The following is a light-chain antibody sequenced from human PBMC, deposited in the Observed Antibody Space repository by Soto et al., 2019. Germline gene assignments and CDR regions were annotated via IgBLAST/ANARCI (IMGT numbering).Light chain of an antibody. J-gene: IGKJ5*01. CDR2: GIS. CDR1: QTVGKN. Sequence: EVVMTQSPATLSVSPGERATLSCRASQTVGKNYLAWYRQKPGQAPRLLIYGISARATGIPARFSGSGSGTEFTLTINSLQSEDFAVYYCQQYTNWPITFGQGTRLEIK. V-gene: IGKV3-15*01. CDR3: QQYTNWPIT.